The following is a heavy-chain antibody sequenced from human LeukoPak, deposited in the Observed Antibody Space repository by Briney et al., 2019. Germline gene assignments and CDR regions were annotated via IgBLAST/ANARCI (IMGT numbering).Heavy chain of an antibody. J-gene: IGHJ2*01. CDR2: IGTAGDT. V-gene: IGHV3-13*01. CDR1: GFTFSSYD. CDR3: AANPGWYGGKSLDWYFDL. Sequence: GGFLILSDAASGFTFSSYDMHWGRQATGKGLEWVSAIGTAGDTYYPGSVKGRFTISRENAKNSLYLQMNSLRAGDTAVYYCAANPGWYGGKSLDWYFDLWGRGTLVTVSS. D-gene: IGHD4-23*01.